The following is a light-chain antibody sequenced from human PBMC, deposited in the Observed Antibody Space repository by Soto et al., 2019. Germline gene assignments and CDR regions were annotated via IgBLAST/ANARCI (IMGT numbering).Light chain of an antibody. Sequence: EIVLTQSPGTLSLSPGERATLSCRASQSVSSSYLAWYQQKPGQAPRLLIYGASSRATGIPDRFSGSGSGTDFTLTISRLEPEDFAVYYCQQLRYTFGQGTKVDIK. CDR2: GAS. CDR1: QSVSSSY. V-gene: IGKV3-20*01. CDR3: QQLRYT. J-gene: IGKJ2*01.